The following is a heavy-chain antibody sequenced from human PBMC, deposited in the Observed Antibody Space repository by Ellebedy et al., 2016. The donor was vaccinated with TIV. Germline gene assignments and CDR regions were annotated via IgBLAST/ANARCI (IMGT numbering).Heavy chain of an antibody. CDR1: GGTFSSYA. CDR2: IIPIFGTA. J-gene: IGHJ6*02. V-gene: IGHV1-69*13. D-gene: IGHD4-23*01. CDR3: ARGSVVPNRYYYYYGMDV. Sequence: ASVKVSCKASGGTFSSYAISWVRQAPGQGLEWMGGIIPIFGTANYAQKFQGRVTITADESTSTAYMELSSLRSEDTAVYYCARGSVVPNRYYYYYGMDVWGQGTTVTVSS.